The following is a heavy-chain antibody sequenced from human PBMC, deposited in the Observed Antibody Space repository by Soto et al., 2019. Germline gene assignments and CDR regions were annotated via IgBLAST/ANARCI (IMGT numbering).Heavy chain of an antibody. J-gene: IGHJ4*02. V-gene: IGHV4-30-2*01. CDR2: IYHSGST. D-gene: IGHD2-2*01. CDR1: GGSMSSGGYS. CDR3: DRVPDY. Sequence: SETLSLTCAVRGGSMSSGGYSWSWIRQPPGKGXEWIGXIYHSGSTYYXXSLQSRVXXXVDRSKNKFSLKMSSVTAADTAVYYCDRVPDYWGQGTLVTVSS.